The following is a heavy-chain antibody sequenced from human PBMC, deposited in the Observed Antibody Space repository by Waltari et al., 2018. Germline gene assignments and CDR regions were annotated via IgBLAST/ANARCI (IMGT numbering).Heavy chain of an antibody. J-gene: IGHJ6*04. D-gene: IGHD3-10*01. Sequence: QVQLQESGPGLVKPSETLSLTCTVSGGSISSYYWSWIRQPAGKGLEWIGRIYTSGSTNYNPYLKRRVTMAVDTSKNQFSLKLSAVTAADTAVYYCARGNRGRSGGADVWGKGTTVTISS. CDR3: ARGNRGRSGGADV. CDR2: IYTSGST. V-gene: IGHV4-4*07. CDR1: GGSISSYY.